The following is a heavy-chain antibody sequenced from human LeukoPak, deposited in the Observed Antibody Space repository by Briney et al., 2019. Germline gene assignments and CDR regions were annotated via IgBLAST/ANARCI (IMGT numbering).Heavy chain of an antibody. CDR1: GFTVSSNY. J-gene: IGHJ3*02. CDR3: ARDPGREGNAFDI. Sequence: GGSLRLSCAASGFTVSSNYMSWVRQAPGKGLEWVSVIYSGGSTYYADSVKGRFTISRDNSKNTLYLQMNSLRAEDTAVYYCARDPGREGNAFDIWGQGTTVAVSS. CDR2: IYSGGST. V-gene: IGHV3-66*02. D-gene: IGHD1-26*01.